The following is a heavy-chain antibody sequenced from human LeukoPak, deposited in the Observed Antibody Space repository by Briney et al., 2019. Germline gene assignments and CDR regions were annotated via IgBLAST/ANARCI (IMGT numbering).Heavy chain of an antibody. CDR3: VRDRGTYRPIDY. J-gene: IGHJ4*02. Sequence: GSLRLSCAASAFSLSAYNMNWVRQAPGKGLEWVSSISYTGTYIYYADSVKGRFTISRDNAQNSLYLQMNSLRAEDTAIYYCVRDRGTYRPIDYWGQGTLVTVSS. CDR1: AFSLSAYN. V-gene: IGHV3-21*04. CDR2: ISYTGTYI. D-gene: IGHD1-26*01.